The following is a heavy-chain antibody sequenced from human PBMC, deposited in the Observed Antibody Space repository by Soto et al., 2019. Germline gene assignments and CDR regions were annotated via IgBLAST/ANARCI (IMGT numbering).Heavy chain of an antibody. J-gene: IGHJ6*02. D-gene: IGHD2-2*01. Sequence: GGSLRLSCAASGFTFSSYGMHWVRQAPGKGLEWVAVIWYDGSNKYYADSVKGRFTISRDNSKNTLYLQMNSLRAEDTAVYYCARDRRRYCSSTSCLKGMDAWGQGTTVTVSS. CDR1: GFTFSSYG. V-gene: IGHV3-33*01. CDR3: ARDRRRYCSSTSCLKGMDA. CDR2: IWYDGSNK.